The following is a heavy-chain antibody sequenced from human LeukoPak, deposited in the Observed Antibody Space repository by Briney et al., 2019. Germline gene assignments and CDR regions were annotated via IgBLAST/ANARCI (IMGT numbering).Heavy chain of an antibody. CDR2: IYAGDSDT. J-gene: IGHJ4*02. CDR1: GYTFTNYW. V-gene: IGHV5-51*01. CDR3: ARRVDSGFSFDF. D-gene: IGHD3-22*01. Sequence: GESLKISCKGSGYTFTNYWIALVRQMPGKGLGWMGIIYAGDSDTRYSPSFQGRVTISADRSISTAYLQWSSLKASDTAMYYCARRVDSGFSFDFWGQGTLVTVSS.